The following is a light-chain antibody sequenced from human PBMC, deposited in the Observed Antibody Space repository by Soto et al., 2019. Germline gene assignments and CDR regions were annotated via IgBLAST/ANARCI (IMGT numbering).Light chain of an antibody. J-gene: IGLJ7*01. CDR3: TSFTTRRTLV. CDR1: SDDIGGYNL. Sequence: QSVLTQPASVSGSPGQSITISCSGTSDDIGGYNLVSWYQQYPGKVPKLKIYEVTKRPSGVSNRFSGSKSVNTASLTISGLQADDEAYYYCTSFTTRRTLVFGGGTQLTVL. CDR2: EVT. V-gene: IGLV2-14*02.